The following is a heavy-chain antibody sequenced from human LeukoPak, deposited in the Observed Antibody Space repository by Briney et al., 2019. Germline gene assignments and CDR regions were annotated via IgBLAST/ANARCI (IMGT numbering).Heavy chain of an antibody. Sequence: SETLSLTCTVSGGSISSYYWSWIRQPPGKGLEWIGYIYYSGSTNYNPSLKSRVTISVDTSKNQFSLKLSSVTAADTAVYYCARGPIAARHDYWGQGTLVTVSS. CDR1: GGSISSYY. CDR2: IYYSGST. J-gene: IGHJ4*02. CDR3: ARGPIAARHDY. V-gene: IGHV4-59*01. D-gene: IGHD6-6*01.